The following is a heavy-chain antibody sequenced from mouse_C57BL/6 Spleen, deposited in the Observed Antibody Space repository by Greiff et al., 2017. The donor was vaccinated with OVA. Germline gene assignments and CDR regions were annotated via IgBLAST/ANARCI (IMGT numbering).Heavy chain of an antibody. D-gene: IGHD1-1*01. J-gene: IGHJ4*01. CDR2: IRSKSNNSAT. CDR1: GFSFNTYA. V-gene: IGHV10-1*01. Sequence: EVMLVESGGGLVQPKGSLKLSCAASGFSFNTYAMNWVRQAPGKGLEWVARIRSKSNNSATYYADSVKDRFTISRDDSESMLYLQMNNLKTEDTAVYYCGRPTGYAMDYWGQGTSVTVSS. CDR3: GRPTGYAMDY.